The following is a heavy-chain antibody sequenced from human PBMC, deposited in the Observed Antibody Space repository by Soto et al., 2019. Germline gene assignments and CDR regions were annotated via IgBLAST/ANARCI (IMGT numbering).Heavy chain of an antibody. J-gene: IGHJ4*02. V-gene: IGHV4-39*01. CDR3: ARPGSSGGTDYFDY. D-gene: IGHD6-19*01. Sequence: QLQLQESGPGLVKPSETLSLTCTVSGGSISSSSYYWGWIRQPPGKGLEWIGSIYYSGSTYYNPSLKSRVTISVDTSKNQFSLKLSSVTAADTAVYYCARPGSSGGTDYFDYWGQGTLVTVSS. CDR2: IYYSGST. CDR1: GGSISSSSYY.